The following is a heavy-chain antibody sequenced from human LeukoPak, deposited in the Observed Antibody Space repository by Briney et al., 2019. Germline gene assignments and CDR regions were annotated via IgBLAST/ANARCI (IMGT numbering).Heavy chain of an antibody. J-gene: IGHJ5*02. V-gene: IGHV1-8*01. CDR1: GYTFTSYD. Sequence: ASVKVSCKASGYTFTSYDINWVRQATGQGLEWMGWMNPNSGNTGYAQKFQGRVTMTSDTSISTAYMELSRLTSDDTAVYYCARGKTDYYDSTAYRFDPWGQGTLVTVSS. CDR2: MNPNSGNT. D-gene: IGHD3-22*01. CDR3: ARGKTDYYDSTAYRFDP.